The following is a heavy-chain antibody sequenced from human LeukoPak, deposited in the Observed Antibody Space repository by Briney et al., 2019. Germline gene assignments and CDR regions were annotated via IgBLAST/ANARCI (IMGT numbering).Heavy chain of an antibody. J-gene: IGHJ3*02. CDR3: ARLNNFEDAFDI. V-gene: IGHV4-59*01. D-gene: IGHD1-20*01. Sequence: SSETLSLTCTVAGGSISSYYWSWVRQPPGKGLEWIGYIYYSGSTNYNPSLKSRVTISVDTSKNQFSLKLSSVTAADTAVYYCARLNNFEDAFDIWGQGTMVTVSS. CDR1: GGSISSYY. CDR2: IYYSGST.